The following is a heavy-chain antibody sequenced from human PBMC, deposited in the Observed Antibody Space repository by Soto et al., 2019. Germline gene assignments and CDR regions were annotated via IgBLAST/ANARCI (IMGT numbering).Heavy chain of an antibody. CDR3: AREVNSSPARGPNWFEP. CDR2: TYHSGTT. D-gene: IGHD6-13*01. J-gene: IGHJ5*02. Sequence: QVQLQESGPGLVQPSGTLSLTCAVSGASINNSHWWSWVRQTPGKGLEWIGETYHSGTTNYNPSLKTRVTISIDKSKNQFSLTMNSVTAADTAVYYCAREVNSSPARGPNWFEPWGQGTLVTVSS. V-gene: IGHV4-4*02. CDR1: GASINNSHW.